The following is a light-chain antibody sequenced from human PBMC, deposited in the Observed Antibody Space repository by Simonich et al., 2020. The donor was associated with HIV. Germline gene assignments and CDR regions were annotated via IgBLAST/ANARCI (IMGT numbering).Light chain of an antibody. Sequence: AIWMTQSPSLLSASTGDRFTISCRMSQGISSYLAWYQQKPGKAPKLLIYKASSLESGVPSRFSGSGSGTEFTLTISSLQPDDFATYYCQQYNTYPVTFGQGTKVEIK. V-gene: IGKV1D-8*02. CDR2: KAS. CDR1: QGISSY. J-gene: IGKJ1*01. CDR3: QQYNTYPVT.